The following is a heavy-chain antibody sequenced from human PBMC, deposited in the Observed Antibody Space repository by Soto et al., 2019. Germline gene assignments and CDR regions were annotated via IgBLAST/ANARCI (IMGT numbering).Heavy chain of an antibody. Sequence: QVTLKESGPVLVKPTETLTLTCTVSGFSLSNARMGVSWIRQPPGKALEWLAHIFSNDEKSYSTSLKSRLTISKETSKSQVVLTMTNMDPVDTATYYCARILGYCSSTSCLDAFDIWGQGTMVTVSS. J-gene: IGHJ3*02. D-gene: IGHD2-2*01. V-gene: IGHV2-26*01. CDR3: ARILGYCSSTSCLDAFDI. CDR1: GFSLSNARMG. CDR2: IFSNDEK.